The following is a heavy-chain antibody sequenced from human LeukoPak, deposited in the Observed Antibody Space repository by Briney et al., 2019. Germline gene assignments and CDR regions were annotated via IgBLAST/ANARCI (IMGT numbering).Heavy chain of an antibody. V-gene: IGHV3-30*18. CDR3: AKNLLRNLPYYYYYGMDV. J-gene: IGHJ6*02. CDR2: ISYDGSNK. D-gene: IGHD1-14*01. Sequence: PTGGSLRLSCAASGFTFSNYGMHWVRQAPGKGLEWVAIISYDGSNKYYADSVKGRLTISRDNSKNTLYLQMNSLRAEDTAVYYCAKNLLRNLPYYYYYGMDVWGQGTTVTVSS. CDR1: GFTFSNYG.